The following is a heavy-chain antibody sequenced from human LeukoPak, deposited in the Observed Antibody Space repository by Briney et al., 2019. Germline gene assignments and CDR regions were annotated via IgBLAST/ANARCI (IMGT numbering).Heavy chain of an antibody. Sequence: PGGSLRLSCAASRFTFSDYYMSWIRQAPGKGLEWVSNIRSDSSTIYYADSVKGRFTISRDNAKNSLYLQMNSLRAEDTAVYYCARGRSGYYPYYFDYWGQGTLVTVS. D-gene: IGHD3-22*01. J-gene: IGHJ4*02. CDR3: ARGRSGYYPYYFDY. CDR2: IRSDSSTI. V-gene: IGHV3-11*04. CDR1: RFTFSDYY.